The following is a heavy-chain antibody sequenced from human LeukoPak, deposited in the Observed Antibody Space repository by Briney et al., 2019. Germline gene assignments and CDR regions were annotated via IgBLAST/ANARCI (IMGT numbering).Heavy chain of an antibody. CDR2: IKQDGSEK. D-gene: IGHD2-15*01. Sequence: GGSLRLSCAASGFTFSSYWMSWVRQAPGKGLEWVANIKQDGSEKYYVDSVKGRFTISRDNAKNSLYLQMNSLRAEDTAVYYCAKVVARDIVVVVAATYYFDYWGQGTLVTVSS. V-gene: IGHV3-7*03. CDR3: AKVVARDIVVVVAATYYFDY. CDR1: GFTFSSYW. J-gene: IGHJ4*02.